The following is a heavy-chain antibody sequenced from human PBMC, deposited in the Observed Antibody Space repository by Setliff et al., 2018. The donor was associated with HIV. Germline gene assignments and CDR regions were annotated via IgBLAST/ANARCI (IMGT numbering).Heavy chain of an antibody. CDR2: IIPIFGTA. CDR1: GGSFYNST. V-gene: IGHV1-69*13. J-gene: IGHJ4*02. CDR3: ARDCSGGRCYGESR. D-gene: IGHD2-15*01. Sequence: SVKVSCKASGGSFYNSTISWVRQAPGQGLEWMGGIIPIFGTANYARKFQGRVTITADGSTNTAYMELSSLRSEDTAMYYCARDCSGGRCYGESRWGQGTQVTVSS.